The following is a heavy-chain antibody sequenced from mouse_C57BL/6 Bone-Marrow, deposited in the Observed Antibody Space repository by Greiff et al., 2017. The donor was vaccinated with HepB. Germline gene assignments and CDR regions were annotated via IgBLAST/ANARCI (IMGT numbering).Heavy chain of an antibody. CDR1: GYTFTSYG. CDR3: ARRGYYCGSSYRFAY. J-gene: IGHJ3*01. D-gene: IGHD1-1*01. V-gene: IGHV1-81*01. Sequence: VQLQQSGAELARPGASVKLSCKASGYTFTSYGISWVKQRTGQGLEWIGEIYPRSGNTYYNEKFKGKATLTADKSSSTAYMELRSLTSEDSAVYFCARRGYYCGSSYRFAYWGQGTLVTVSA. CDR2: IYPRSGNT.